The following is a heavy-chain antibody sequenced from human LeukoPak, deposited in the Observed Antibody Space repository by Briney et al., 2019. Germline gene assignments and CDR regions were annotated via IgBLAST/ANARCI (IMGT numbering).Heavy chain of an antibody. J-gene: IGHJ3*02. CDR1: GGTFSSYE. D-gene: IGHD4-17*01. Sequence: SCKASGGTFSSYEMNWVRQAPGKGLEWVSYISSSGSTIYYADSVKGRFTISRDNAKNSLYLQMNSLRAEDTAVYYCASLDYGDYDDDAFDIWGQGTMVTVSS. CDR2: ISSSGSTI. V-gene: IGHV3-48*03. CDR3: ASLDYGDYDDDAFDI.